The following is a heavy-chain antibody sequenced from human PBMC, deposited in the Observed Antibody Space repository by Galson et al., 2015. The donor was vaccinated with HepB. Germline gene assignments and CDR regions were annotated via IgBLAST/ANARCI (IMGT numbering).Heavy chain of an antibody. D-gene: IGHD2-21*01. CDR2: ISGSGGST. CDR1: GFTFSSYA. Sequence: SLRLSCAASGFTFSSYAMSWVRQAPGKGLEWVSAISGSGGSTYYADSVKGRFTISRDNSKNTLYLQTNSLRAEDTAVYYCAKDLVMDPVGAFDPWGQGTLVTVSS. V-gene: IGHV3-23*01. J-gene: IGHJ5*02. CDR3: AKDLVMDPVGAFDP.